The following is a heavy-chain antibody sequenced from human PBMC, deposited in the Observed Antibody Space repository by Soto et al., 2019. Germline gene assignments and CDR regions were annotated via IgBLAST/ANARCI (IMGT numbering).Heavy chain of an antibody. Sequence: QVKLVESGGGVVQPGRSLRLSCAASGFTYSSDGMHWVRQAPGKGLDWMAVISYDGSNQYYADSVKGRFTISRDNSKNTLYLQMNSLRAEDMAVYYCAKVSSSWYKDDYWGQGTLVAVSS. CDR3: AKVSSSWYKDDY. V-gene: IGHV3-30*18. CDR2: ISYDGSNQ. CDR1: GFTYSSDG. J-gene: IGHJ4*02. D-gene: IGHD6-13*01.